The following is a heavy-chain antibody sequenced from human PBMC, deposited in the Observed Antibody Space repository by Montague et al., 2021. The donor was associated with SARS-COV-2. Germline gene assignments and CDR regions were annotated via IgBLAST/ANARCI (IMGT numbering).Heavy chain of an antibody. CDR3: SRHPPGNARDEY. CDR1: DGSISHYY. CDR2: IHFSGST. Sequence: SETLSLTCTVSDGSISHYYWNWIRQPPGKGLEWIGYIHFSGSTNYNPSLKSRVAISLDSSENQFSLKLSSVTAADTAVYYCSRHPPGNARDEYWGQGILVTVSS. J-gene: IGHJ4*02. V-gene: IGHV4-59*08. D-gene: IGHD4-23*01.